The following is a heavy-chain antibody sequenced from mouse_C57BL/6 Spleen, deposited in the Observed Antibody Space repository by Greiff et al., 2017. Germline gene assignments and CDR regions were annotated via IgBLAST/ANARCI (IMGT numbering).Heavy chain of an antibody. J-gene: IGHJ4*01. CDR3: ARGRGYYDYDEGYAMDY. CDR1: GYAFTNYL. CDR2: INPGSGGT. Sequence: QVQLQQSGAELVRPGTSVKVSCKASGYAFTNYLIEWVKQRPGQGLEWIGVINPGSGGTNYNEKFKGKATLTADKSSSTAYMQLSSLTSEDSAVYFCARGRGYYDYDEGYAMDYWGQGTSVTVSS. V-gene: IGHV1-54*01. D-gene: IGHD2-4*01.